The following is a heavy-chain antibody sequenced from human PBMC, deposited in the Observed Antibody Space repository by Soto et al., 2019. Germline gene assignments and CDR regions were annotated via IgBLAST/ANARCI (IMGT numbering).Heavy chain of an antibody. CDR3: ARGYNVYVRRYGMDV. V-gene: IGHV1-8*01. CDR1: GYTFTRYD. Sequence: QVQLVQSGAEVKKPVASVKVSCQASGYTFTRYDITWVLQATGRGIEWMGGMNPDSGNTGYAQKLQGRVTMTWQTSISTVYMELSSLRSEDTAVYYCARGYNVYVRRYGMDVWGQGTTVTVSS. J-gene: IGHJ6*02. CDR2: MNPDSGNT. D-gene: IGHD5-12*01.